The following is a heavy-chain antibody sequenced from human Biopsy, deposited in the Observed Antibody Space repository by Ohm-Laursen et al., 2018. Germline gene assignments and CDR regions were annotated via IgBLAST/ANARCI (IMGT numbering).Heavy chain of an antibody. CDR2: IFYSGTT. CDR3: ARFQAGTIEVY. CDR1: GVSISSGPYY. J-gene: IGHJ4*02. D-gene: IGHD3-3*01. Sequence: GTLSLTCTVPGVSISSGPYYWGWIRQPPGRGLEWIGHIFYSGTTPYNPSHKSRITISVDTSKTQFSLRLSSVTAADTAVYYCARFQAGTIEVYWGQGTLVTVSS. V-gene: IGHV4-39*01.